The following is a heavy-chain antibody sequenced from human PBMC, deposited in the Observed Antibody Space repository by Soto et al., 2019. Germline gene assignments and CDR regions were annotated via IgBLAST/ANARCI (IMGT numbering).Heavy chain of an antibody. CDR3: ARRDSSSFDY. CDR2: IYYSGST. D-gene: IGHD6-13*01. CDR1: GGSISSYY. J-gene: IGHJ4*02. V-gene: IGHV4-59*08. Sequence: QVQLQESGPGLVKPSETLSLTCTVSGGSISSYYWSWIRQPPGKGLEWIGYIYYSGSTNYNPSLXSXAXIXXDTSKNQFSLKLSSVTAADTAVYYGARRDSSSFDYWGQGTLVTVSS.